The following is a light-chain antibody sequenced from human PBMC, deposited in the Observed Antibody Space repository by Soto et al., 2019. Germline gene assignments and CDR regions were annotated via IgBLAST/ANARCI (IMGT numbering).Light chain of an antibody. CDR2: EGN. J-gene: IGLJ1*01. CDR1: SSDVGRYNL. Sequence: SVLTQPPFVTESPAQSITIPCSGTSSDVGRYNLVSWYQQHPGKAPKLMLYEGNKRPSGASDRFSGSKTDNTASLTISGLQAEDEADYYCCSFAGDNTYVFGTGTKVTVL. CDR3: CSFAGDNTYV. V-gene: IGLV2-23*01.